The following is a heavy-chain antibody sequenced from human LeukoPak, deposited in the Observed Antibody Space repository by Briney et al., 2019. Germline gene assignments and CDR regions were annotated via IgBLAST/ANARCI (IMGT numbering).Heavy chain of an antibody. Sequence: ASVKVSCKAYGYSFTAYYIHWIRQAPGQGFEWMGWINPNSGGTNYAQKFQGRVTMTRDTSISTAYMELRRLRSDDTAVYYCARVLPRGNTYCLDYWPREPWSPSP. CDR2: INPNSGGT. CDR1: GYSFTAYY. V-gene: IGHV1-2*02. D-gene: IGHD5-18*01. CDR3: ARVLPRGNTYCLDY. J-gene: IGHJ4*02.